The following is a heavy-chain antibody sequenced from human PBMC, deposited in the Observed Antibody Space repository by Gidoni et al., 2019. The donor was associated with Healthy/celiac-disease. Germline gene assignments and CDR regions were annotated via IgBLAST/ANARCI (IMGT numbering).Heavy chain of an antibody. J-gene: IGHJ4*02. CDR2: ISYDGSNK. D-gene: IGHD1-26*01. CDR1: GFTFRSYG. V-gene: IGHV3-30*18. CDR3: AKAASGSYFRGFDY. Sequence: QVQLVESGGGVVQPGRSLRLSCAASGFTFRSYGMHWVRQAPGKGLEWVAVISYDGSNKYYADSVKGRFTISRDNSKNTLYLQMNSLRAEDTAVYYCAKAASGSYFRGFDYWGQGTLVTVSS.